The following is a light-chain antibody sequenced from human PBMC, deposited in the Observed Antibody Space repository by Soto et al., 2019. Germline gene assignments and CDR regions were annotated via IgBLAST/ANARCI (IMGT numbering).Light chain of an antibody. CDR2: RNS. CDR3: QSYDSSLSAWV. CDR1: GSNLGAGYD. Sequence: QSVLTQPPSVSGAPGQRVTISCTGSGSNLGAGYDVHWYQHLPETAPKLLMYRNSNRPSGVPDRFSGSKSGTSASLAITGIQAEDEADFYCQSYDSSLSAWVFGGGTQLTVL. J-gene: IGLJ3*02. V-gene: IGLV1-40*01.